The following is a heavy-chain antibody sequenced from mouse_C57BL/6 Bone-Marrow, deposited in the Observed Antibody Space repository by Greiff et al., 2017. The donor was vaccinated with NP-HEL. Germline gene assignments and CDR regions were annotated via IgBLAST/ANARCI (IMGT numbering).Heavy chain of an antibody. D-gene: IGHD2-4*01. V-gene: IGHV1-11*01. J-gene: IGHJ4*01. CDR1: GYTFTDHI. CDR3: GRRRGLRRDYAMDY. Sequence: LMESGAELASPGASVTLSCKASGYTFTDHIMNWVKKRPGQGLEWIGRIYPVSGETNYNQKFMGKATFSVDRSSSTVYMVLNSLTSEDPAVYYCGRRRGLRRDYAMDYWGQGTSVTVSS. CDR2: IYPVSGET.